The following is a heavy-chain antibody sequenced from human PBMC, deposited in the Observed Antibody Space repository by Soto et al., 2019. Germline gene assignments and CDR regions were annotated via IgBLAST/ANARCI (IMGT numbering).Heavy chain of an antibody. J-gene: IGHJ4*02. CDR3: TRAYYYDSSGYYRY. V-gene: IGHV3-49*03. CDR1: GFTFGGYA. CDR2: IRSKAYGGTT. D-gene: IGHD3-22*01. Sequence: GGSLRLSCTASGFTFGGYAMSWFRQAPGKGLEWVGFIRSKAYGGTTEYAASVKGRFTISRDDSESIAYLQMNSLKTEDTAVYYCTRAYYYDSSGYYRYWGQGTLVTVSS.